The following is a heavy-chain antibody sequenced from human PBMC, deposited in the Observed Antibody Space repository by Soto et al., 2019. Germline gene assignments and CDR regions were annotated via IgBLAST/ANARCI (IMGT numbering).Heavy chain of an antibody. CDR3: ARGRTGYEYFDY. D-gene: IGHD5-12*01. Sequence: QVQLVQSGAEVKKPGASVKVSCKASGYTFTSYAMHWERQAPGQRLEWMGWINAGNGNTKYSQKFQGRVTITRDTSASTAYMELSSLRSEDTAVYYCARGRTGYEYFDYWGQGTLVTVSS. V-gene: IGHV1-3*01. CDR2: INAGNGNT. CDR1: GYTFTSYA. J-gene: IGHJ4*02.